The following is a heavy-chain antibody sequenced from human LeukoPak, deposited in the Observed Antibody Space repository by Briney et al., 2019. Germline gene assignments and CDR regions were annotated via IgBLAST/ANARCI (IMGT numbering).Heavy chain of an antibody. D-gene: IGHD3-10*01. CDR2: ISGSGGST. V-gene: IGHV3-23*01. J-gene: IGHJ4*02. CDR3: AKRPYYGSNQKSATADY. Sequence: GGSLRLSCAASGFTFSSYAMSWVRQAPGKGLEWVSAISGSGGSTYYADSVKGRFTISRDNSKNTLYLQMNSLRAEDTAVYYCAKRPYYGSNQKSATADYRGQGTLVTVSS. CDR1: GFTFSSYA.